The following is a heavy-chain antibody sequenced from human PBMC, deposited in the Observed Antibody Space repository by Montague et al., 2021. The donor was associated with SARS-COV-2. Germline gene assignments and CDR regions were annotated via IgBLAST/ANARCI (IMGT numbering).Heavy chain of an antibody. D-gene: IGHD6-13*01. CDR3: AGHNSSSLTGDEYYFDY. V-gene: IGHV4-39*01. Sequence: SETLSLTCTVSGGSIRSSSYYWGWLRQPPGQGLVWIGSINYSARSYYNLSLRSPVSISVDTSKNPFSLKLSTATATATAVYSWAGHNSSSLTGDEYYFDYWGQGALVTVSS. CDR1: GGSIRSSSYY. J-gene: IGHJ4*02. CDR2: INYSARS.